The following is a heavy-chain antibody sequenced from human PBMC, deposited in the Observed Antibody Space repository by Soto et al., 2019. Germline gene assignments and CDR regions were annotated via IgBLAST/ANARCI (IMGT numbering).Heavy chain of an antibody. CDR2: LYWDDDE. V-gene: IGHV2-5*02. CDR3: AHRPRVFTYVFDY. Sequence: QITLNESGPPLVKPTQTLTLTCTFSGFSLSTRGVGVGWIRQPPGKALEWLALLYWDDDERYSPSLMSRLTISKDTSKYHVFLTMTNVDPVDTATYYCAHRPRVFTYVFDYWGQGTLVTVSS. J-gene: IGHJ4*02. D-gene: IGHD3-3*01. CDR1: GFSLSTRGVG.